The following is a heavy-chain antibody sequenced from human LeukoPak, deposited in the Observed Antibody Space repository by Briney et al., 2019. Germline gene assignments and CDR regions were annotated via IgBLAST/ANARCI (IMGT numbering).Heavy chain of an antibody. CDR2: INSDGSRT. J-gene: IGHJ4*02. CDR1: GFTFSNYW. D-gene: IGHD3-10*01. CDR3: AKLAKYFYGSETYYFFEH. Sequence: GGSLRLSCAASGFTFSNYWMHWVRQAPGMGLVWVSRINSDGSRTTYADSVKGRFTISRDNAKNSLFLQMNSLRVEDTAVYYCAKLAKYFYGSETYYFFEHWGQGTPVTASS. V-gene: IGHV3-74*01.